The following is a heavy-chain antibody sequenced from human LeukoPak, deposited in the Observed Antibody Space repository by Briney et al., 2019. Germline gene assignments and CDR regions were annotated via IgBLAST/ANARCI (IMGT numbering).Heavy chain of an antibody. Sequence: VQPGGSLRLSCAASEFTFSSYDMHWVRQAPGKGLEWVAFIRYDGNNKYYADSVKGRFTISRDNSKNTLYLQLNSLRAEDTAAYYCARDLRVPLVQGIRDPYYFNALDVWGQGTTVTVSS. CDR2: IRYDGNNK. V-gene: IGHV3-30*02. J-gene: IGHJ6*02. D-gene: IGHD3-10*01. CDR3: ARDLRVPLVQGIRDPYYFNALDV. CDR1: EFTFSSYD.